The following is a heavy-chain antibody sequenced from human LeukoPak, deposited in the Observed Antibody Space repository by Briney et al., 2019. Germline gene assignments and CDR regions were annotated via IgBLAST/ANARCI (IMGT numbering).Heavy chain of an antibody. CDR2: IYSSGHT. CDR1: GGSHIRGANF. CDR3: ARAPSVDWYKFQL. D-gene: IGHD1-14*01. V-gene: IGHV4-31*03. J-gene: IGHJ1*01. Sequence: TLSLPCTLSGGSHIRGANFWSWIRHPPGRRLEGIGFIYSSGHTYHSPSLRSRVFLSVDTSKRQLSLKLTSVTAADTAVYYCARAPSVDWYKFQLWGQGTLVTVSS.